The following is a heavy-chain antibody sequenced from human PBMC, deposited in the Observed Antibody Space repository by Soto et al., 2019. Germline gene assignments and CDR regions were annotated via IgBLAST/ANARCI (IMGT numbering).Heavy chain of an antibody. CDR2: INHSGST. D-gene: IGHD3-22*01. J-gene: IGHJ5*02. CDR1: GGSFSGYY. CDR3: ARGTYYYDSSGYRFDP. Sequence: SETLSLTCAVYGGSFSGYYWSWIRQPPGKGLEWIGEINHSGSTNYNPSLKSRVTISVDTSKNQFSLKLSSVTAADTAVYYWARGTYYYDSSGYRFDPWGQGTLVTVSS. V-gene: IGHV4-34*01.